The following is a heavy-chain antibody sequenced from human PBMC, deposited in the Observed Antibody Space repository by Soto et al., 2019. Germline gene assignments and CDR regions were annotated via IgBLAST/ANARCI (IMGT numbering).Heavy chain of an antibody. Sequence: PGEFLKISCFTSDVLLNTYWITWVRQMPGRGLEWVGRIDPSDSYTTYNPSLKGHVILSVDKSMNTAYVQWTSLRDSDTAMYFCGRDCWSGHSAVWGKGTLVTVSS. V-gene: IGHV5-10-1*01. J-gene: IGHJ1*01. CDR1: DVLLNTYW. CDR3: GRDCWSGHSAV. D-gene: IGHD3-3*01. CDR2: IDPSDSYT.